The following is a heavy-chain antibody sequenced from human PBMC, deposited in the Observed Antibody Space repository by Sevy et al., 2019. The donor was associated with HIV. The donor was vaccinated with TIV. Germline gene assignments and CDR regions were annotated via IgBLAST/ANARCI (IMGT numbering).Heavy chain of an antibody. CDR3: ARDGASVVRGVIITVYAFDI. D-gene: IGHD3-10*01. J-gene: IGHJ3*02. Sequence: GGSLRLSCAASGFTFSDYYMSWIRQAPGKGLEWVSYISSSGSTIYYADSVKGRFTISRDNAKNSLYRQMNSLRAEDTAVYYCARDGASVVRGVIITVYAFDIWGQGTMVTVSS. CDR1: GFTFSDYY. CDR2: ISSSGSTI. V-gene: IGHV3-11*04.